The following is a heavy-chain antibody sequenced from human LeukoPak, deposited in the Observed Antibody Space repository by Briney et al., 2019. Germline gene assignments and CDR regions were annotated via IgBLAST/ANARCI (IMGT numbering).Heavy chain of an antibody. CDR1: GGSIRSSSYY. V-gene: IGHV4-39*07. Sequence: SETLSLTCSVSGGSIRSSSYYWGWIRQPPGKGLEWIGSIYYSGSTYYNPSLKSRVAISVDTSKNQFSLRLSSVTAADTAVYYCARAGGIAAAELDYWGQGTLVTVSS. CDR3: ARAGGIAAAELDY. D-gene: IGHD6-13*01. J-gene: IGHJ4*02. CDR2: IYYSGST.